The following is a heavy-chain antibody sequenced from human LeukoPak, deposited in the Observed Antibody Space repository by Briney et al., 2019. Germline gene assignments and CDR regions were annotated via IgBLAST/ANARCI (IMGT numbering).Heavy chain of an antibody. CDR2: IQYDGSNK. V-gene: IGHV3-30*02. CDR1: GFTFSNYG. D-gene: IGHD5-24*01. J-gene: IGHJ4*02. CDR3: ARSLATVHFDY. Sequence: GGSLRLSCAASGFTFSNYGMHWVRQAPGKGLEWVAFIQYDGSNKYYADSVKGRFTISRDNSKNTLYLQMNSLRAEDTAMYYCARSLATVHFDYWGQGTLVTVSS.